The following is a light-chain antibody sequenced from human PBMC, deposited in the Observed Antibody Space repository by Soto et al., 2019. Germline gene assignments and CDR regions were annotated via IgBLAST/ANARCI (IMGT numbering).Light chain of an antibody. CDR3: QQSYSIHHT. J-gene: IGKJ2*01. Sequence: DIQMTQSPSALSASVGDRVIITCRASQSVIKYLNWYQQKPGKAPKLLINAAANLQSGVPSRFSGSGSGTDFTLTINNLQPEDFATYYCQQSYSIHHTFGQGTK. CDR2: AAA. V-gene: IGKV1-39*01. CDR1: QSVIKY.